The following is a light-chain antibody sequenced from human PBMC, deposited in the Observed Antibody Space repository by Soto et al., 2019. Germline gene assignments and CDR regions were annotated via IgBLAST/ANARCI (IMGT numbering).Light chain of an antibody. Sequence: QSALTQPASVSVSPGQAITISCTGTDSDVGGYNYVSLYQHHPGQAPKLMIYDVSTRPPGVSNRFSGSKSGNTASLTISGLQAEDDADYYCRSYRSGSTLDVVLGGGTQLTVL. CDR3: RSYRSGSTLDVV. CDR1: DSDVGGYNY. CDR2: DVS. V-gene: IGLV2-14*01. J-gene: IGLJ2*01.